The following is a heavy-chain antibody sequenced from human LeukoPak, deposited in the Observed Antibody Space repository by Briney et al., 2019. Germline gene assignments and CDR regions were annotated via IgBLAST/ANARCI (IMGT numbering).Heavy chain of an antibody. CDR2: IYPGDSDT. CDR3: ARPGKVRRWYDAFDI. Sequence: GESQKISCKGSGYSFTSYWIGWVRQMPGKGLEWMGIIYPGDSDTRYSPSFQGQVTISADKSISTAYLQWSSLKASDTAMYYCARPGKVRRWYDAFDIWGQGTMVTVSS. V-gene: IGHV5-51*01. D-gene: IGHD6-13*01. J-gene: IGHJ3*02. CDR1: GYSFTSYW.